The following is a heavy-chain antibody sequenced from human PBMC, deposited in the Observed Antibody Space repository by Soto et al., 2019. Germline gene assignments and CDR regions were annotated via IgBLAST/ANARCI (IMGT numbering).Heavy chain of an antibody. J-gene: IGHJ4*02. CDR2: INPSGGST. CDR3: ARLYYYDSSGYYSLAFDY. CDR1: GYTFTSYY. D-gene: IGHD3-22*01. Sequence: ASVKVSCKASGYTFTSYYMHWVRRAPGQGLEWMGIINPSGGSTSYAQKFQGRVTMTRDTSTSTVYMELSSLRSEDTAVYYCARLYYYDSSGYYSLAFDYWGQGTLVTVSS. V-gene: IGHV1-46*01.